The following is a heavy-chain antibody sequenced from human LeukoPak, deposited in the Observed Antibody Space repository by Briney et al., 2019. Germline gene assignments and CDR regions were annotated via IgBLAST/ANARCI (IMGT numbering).Heavy chain of an antibody. CDR3: AREGTSDAFDI. CDR2: ISSSDSTI. CDR1: GFTFNSYE. D-gene: IGHD1-1*01. J-gene: IGHJ3*02. Sequence: GGSLRLACAASGFTFNSYEMNWVRQAPGKGLEWVSYISSSDSTIYEDSVKGRFTISRDNAKNSLYLQMNSLRAEDTAVYYCAREGTSDAFDIWGQGTMVTVSS. V-gene: IGHV3-48*03.